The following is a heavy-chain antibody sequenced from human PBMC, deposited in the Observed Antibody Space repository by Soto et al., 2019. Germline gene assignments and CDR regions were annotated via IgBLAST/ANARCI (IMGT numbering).Heavy chain of an antibody. D-gene: IGHD3-10*01. J-gene: IGHJ6*02. V-gene: IGHV3-21*01. CDR3: ARDRLPAHGSGSYYSYYYYYGMDV. CDR1: GFTFSSYS. Sequence: VQLVESGGGLVKPGGSLRLSCAASGFTFSSYSMNWVRQAPGKGLEWVSSISSSSSYIYYADSVKGRFTISRDNAKNSLYLQMNSLRAEDTAVYYCARDRLPAHGSGSYYSYYYYYGMDVWGQGTTVTVSS. CDR2: ISSSSSYI.